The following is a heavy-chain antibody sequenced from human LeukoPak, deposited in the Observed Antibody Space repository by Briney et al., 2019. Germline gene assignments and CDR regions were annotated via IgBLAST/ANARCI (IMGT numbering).Heavy chain of an antibody. V-gene: IGHV1-69*05. J-gene: IGHJ3*02. CDR3: ARIACGSSGCHNAFDI. CDR1: GGTFSSYA. Sequence: SVKVSCKASGGTFSSYAISWVRQAPGQGLEWMGRIIPIFGTANYAQKFQGRVTITTDESTSTAYMELSSLRSEDTAVYYCARIACGSSGCHNAFDIWGQGTMVTVSS. CDR2: IIPIFGTA. D-gene: IGHD6-19*01.